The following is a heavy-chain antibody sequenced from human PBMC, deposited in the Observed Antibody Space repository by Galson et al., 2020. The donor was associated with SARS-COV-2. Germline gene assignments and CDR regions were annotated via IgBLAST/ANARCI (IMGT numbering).Heavy chain of an antibody. CDR3: ARDHGDETVYFDY. CDR1: GFTFSDYY. V-gene: IGHV3-11*01. CDR2: ISSSGSTI. Sequence: GGSLRLSCAASGFTFSDYYMSWIRQAPGKGLEWVSYISSSGSTIYYTDSVKGRFTISRDNAKNSLYLQTNSLRAEDTAVYYCARDHGDETVYFDYWGQGTLVTVSS. J-gene: IGHJ4*02. D-gene: IGHD2-21*02.